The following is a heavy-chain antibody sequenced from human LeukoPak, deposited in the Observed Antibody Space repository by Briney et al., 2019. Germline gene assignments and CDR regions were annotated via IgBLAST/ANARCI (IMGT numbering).Heavy chain of an antibody. D-gene: IGHD3-16*01. J-gene: IGHJ4*02. Sequence: ASVKVSCKASGGTFSSYAISWVRQAPGQGLEWMGGIIPIFGTANYAQKFQGRVTITADESTSTAYMELRSLRSDDTAVYYCARAVGGGDGVDYWGQGTLVTVSS. V-gene: IGHV1-69*13. CDR3: ARAVGGGDGVDY. CDR2: IIPIFGTA. CDR1: GGTFSSYA.